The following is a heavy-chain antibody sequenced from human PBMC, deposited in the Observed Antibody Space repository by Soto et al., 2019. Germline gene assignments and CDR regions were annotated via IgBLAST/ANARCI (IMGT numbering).Heavy chain of an antibody. CDR2: IHYSGST. J-gene: IGHJ6*01. CDR1: GDSISSRSYY. Sequence: QLQLQESGPGLVKPSETLSLTCTVSGDSISSRSYYWGWIRQPPGQGLEWIGNIHYSGSTSYNPSLKSRATISIDTSQNQFSLKLTSVTAADTAVYYCARLGGWTQDYGMDVW. D-gene: IGHD6-19*01. CDR3: ARLGGWTQDYGMDV. V-gene: IGHV4-39*01.